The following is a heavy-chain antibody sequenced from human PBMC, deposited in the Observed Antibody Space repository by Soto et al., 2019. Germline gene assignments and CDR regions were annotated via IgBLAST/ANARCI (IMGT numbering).Heavy chain of an antibody. D-gene: IGHD1-26*01. Sequence: ASVKVSCKASGYTFTRYGISLVRQAPGQGLEWMGWITTDKDNTNYAQKFQGRVTMTTDTSTSTAYMELRSLRSDDTAVYYCARVVGALGHWFDPWVQGTLVTVSS. CDR3: ARVVGALGHWFDP. V-gene: IGHV1-18*01. CDR1: GYTFTRYG. J-gene: IGHJ5*02. CDR2: ITTDKDNT.